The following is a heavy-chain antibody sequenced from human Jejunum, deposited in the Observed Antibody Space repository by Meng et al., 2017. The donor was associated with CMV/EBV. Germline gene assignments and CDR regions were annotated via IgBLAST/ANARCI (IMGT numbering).Heavy chain of an antibody. V-gene: IGHV3-7*01. CDR3: AKWVVPPGVGYGLDV. Sequence: FIFSDYWMSWVRQAPGKGLEWVANIKGDGSAKYSADSVKGRFTIARGNAKWTLYLQMTSLRVEDTAVYYCAKWVVPPGVGYGLDVWGQGTAVTVSS. J-gene: IGHJ6*02. CDR2: IKGDGSAK. D-gene: IGHD2-2*01. CDR1: FIFSDYW.